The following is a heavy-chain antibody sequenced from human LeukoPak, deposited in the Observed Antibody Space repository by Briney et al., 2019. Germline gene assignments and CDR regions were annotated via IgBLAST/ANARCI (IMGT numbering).Heavy chain of an antibody. CDR3: ARDRGGYPAAGQPFDI. Sequence: ETGGSLRLSCVASGFTLSSYWMNWVRQTPGKGPEWVANIKQDGSEKHYVDSVKGRFTISRDNAKNSLYLQMSSLRAEDTAVYYCARDRGGYPAAGQPFDIWGQGTMVTVSS. J-gene: IGHJ3*02. CDR2: IKQDGSEK. D-gene: IGHD1-26*01. CDR1: GFTLSSYW. V-gene: IGHV3-7*01.